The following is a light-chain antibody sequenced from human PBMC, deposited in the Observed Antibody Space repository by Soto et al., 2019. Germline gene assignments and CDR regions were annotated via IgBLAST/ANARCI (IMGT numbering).Light chain of an antibody. CDR2: AAS. CDR1: QGIRDN. CDR3: LQDYNFPRT. V-gene: IGKV1-6*01. J-gene: IGKJ1*01. Sequence: IQMTQSPSSLSASVGDRLTITCRASQGIRDNLGWYQHKPGKAPQLLIYAASTLQSGVPPRFSGSGSGTDFSLTISSLQPEDFATYYCLQDYNFPRTFGQGTKVDIK.